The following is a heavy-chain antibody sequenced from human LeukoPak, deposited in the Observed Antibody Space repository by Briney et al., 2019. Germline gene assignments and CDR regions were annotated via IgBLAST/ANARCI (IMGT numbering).Heavy chain of an antibody. D-gene: IGHD7-27*01. CDR3: ARVSAWGYYYYGMDV. V-gene: IGHV4-61*01. J-gene: IGHJ6*02. CDR2: IYYSGST. CDR1: GGSISSSSYY. Sequence: PSETLSLTCTVSGGSISSSSYYWSWIRQPPGKGLEWIGYIYYSGSTNYNPSLKSRVTISVDTSKNQFSLKLSSVTAADTAVYYCARVSAWGYYYYGMDVWGQGTTVTVSS.